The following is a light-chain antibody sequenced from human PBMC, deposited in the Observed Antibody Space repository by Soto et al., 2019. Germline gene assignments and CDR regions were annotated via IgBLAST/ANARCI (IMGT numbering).Light chain of an antibody. CDR3: QTWGTAIV. J-gene: IGLJ7*01. CDR2: LNSDGSH. V-gene: IGLV4-69*01. Sequence: QLVLTQSPSASASLGASVKLTCTLSSGHSSYAIAWHQQQPEKGPRYLMKLNSDGSHSKRDGIPDRFSGSSSGAERYLTISSLQSEDEADYYCQTWGTAIVFGGGTQLTVL. CDR1: SGHSSYA.